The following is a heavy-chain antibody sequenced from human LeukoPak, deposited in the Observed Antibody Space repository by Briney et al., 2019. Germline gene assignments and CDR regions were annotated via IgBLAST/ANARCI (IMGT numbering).Heavy chain of an antibody. D-gene: IGHD5-18*01. J-gene: IGHJ4*02. Sequence: SETLSLTCTVSGGSISTYYWSWIRQPAGKGLEWIGRIYISGRTNYNTSLQSRVTMSVETSRNKFSLMLMSVTAADTAVYYCAREASDTAMATYSFDYWGQGTLVTVSS. CDR3: AREASDTAMATYSFDY. CDR2: IYISGRT. CDR1: GGSISTYY. V-gene: IGHV4-4*07.